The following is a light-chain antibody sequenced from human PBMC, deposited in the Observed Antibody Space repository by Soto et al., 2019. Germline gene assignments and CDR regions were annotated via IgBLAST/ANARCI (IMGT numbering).Light chain of an antibody. V-gene: IGKV4-1*01. CDR3: QQYYCAPQS. CDR2: WAS. Sequence: DIVMTQSPDSLAVSLGERATINFKSSQSLLYSSNNKNYFAWYQHKPGQPPKLLLYWASTRGSGVPDRFSGRGSGTYFTLTISSLQAEDVAVYYCQQYYCAPQSFDQGTKVEIK. CDR1: QSLLYSSNNKNY. J-gene: IGKJ1*01.